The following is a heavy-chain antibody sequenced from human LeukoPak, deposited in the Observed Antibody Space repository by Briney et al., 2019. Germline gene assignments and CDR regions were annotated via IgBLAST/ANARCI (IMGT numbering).Heavy chain of an antibody. J-gene: IGHJ6*01. CDR2: ISHSGGDK. Sequence: GRSLRLSCAASGFTFSSYGMHWVRQAPGKGLEWVAVISHSGGDKYYADSLKGRFTISRDNSKNALFLQMNSLRDEDTGVYYCAKDHFGSGTTMDVWGQGTTVTVSS. CDR3: AKDHFGSGTTMDV. D-gene: IGHD3-10*01. CDR1: GFTFSSYG. V-gene: IGHV3-30*18.